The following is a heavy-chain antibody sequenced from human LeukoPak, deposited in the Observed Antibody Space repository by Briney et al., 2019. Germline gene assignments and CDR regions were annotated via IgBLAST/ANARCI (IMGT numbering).Heavy chain of an antibody. CDR3: ARSTTYYYDSSGYSDFDY. J-gene: IGHJ4*02. V-gene: IGHV3-33*08. CDR1: GFTFSSYS. D-gene: IGHD3-22*01. CDR2: IWYDGSNK. Sequence: GGSLRLSCAASGFTFSSYSMNWVRQAPGKGLEWVAVIWYDGSNKYYADSVKGRFTISRDNSKNTLYLQMNSLRAEDTAVYYCARSTTYYYDSSGYSDFDYWGQGTLVTVSS.